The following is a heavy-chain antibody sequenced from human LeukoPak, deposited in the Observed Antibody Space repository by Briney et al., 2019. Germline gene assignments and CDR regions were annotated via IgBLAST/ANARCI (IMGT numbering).Heavy chain of an antibody. D-gene: IGHD2-2*02. J-gene: IGHJ4*02. CDR1: GFTFSSYD. CDR2: IGTAGDT. V-gene: IGHV3-13*01. Sequence: GGSLRLSCAASGFTFSSYDMHWVRHATGKGLEWVSAIGTAGDTYYPGSVKGRFIISRENAKNSLYLQMNSLRAGDTAVYYCAREDCSSTSCYMDYWGQGTLVTVSS. CDR3: AREDCSSTSCYMDY.